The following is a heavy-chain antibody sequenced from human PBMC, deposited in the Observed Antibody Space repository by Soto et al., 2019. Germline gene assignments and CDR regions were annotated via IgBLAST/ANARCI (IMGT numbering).Heavy chain of an antibody. Sequence: PEGSLRLSCAASGFTFSSYGKHWVRQAPGKGLEWVAVIWYDGSNKYYADSVKGRFTISRDNSKNTLYLQMNSLRAEDTAVYYCARETVDLYDSSGYYPPPHDAFDIWGQGTMVTVSS. CDR1: GFTFSSYG. J-gene: IGHJ3*02. CDR2: IWYDGSNK. V-gene: IGHV3-33*01. CDR3: ARETVDLYDSSGYYPPPHDAFDI. D-gene: IGHD3-22*01.